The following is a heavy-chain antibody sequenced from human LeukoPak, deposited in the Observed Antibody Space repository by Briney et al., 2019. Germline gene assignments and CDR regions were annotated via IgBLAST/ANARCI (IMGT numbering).Heavy chain of an antibody. CDR1: GGSISGYH. J-gene: IGHJ6*03. CDR2: IYYSGSS. CDR3: ARVPRSYYYYYYMDV. V-gene: IGHV4-59*01. Sequence: PSETLSLTCNVSGGSISGYHWSWIRQPPGKGLVWLGYIYYSGSSKYNPSLKSRVTMSADTSKNQFSLKLSSVTAADTAVYYCARVPRSYYYYYYMDVWGKGTTVTVSS.